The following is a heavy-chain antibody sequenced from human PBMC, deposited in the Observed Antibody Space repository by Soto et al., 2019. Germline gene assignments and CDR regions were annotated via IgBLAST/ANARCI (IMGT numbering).Heavy chain of an antibody. CDR2: ISGSGGST. CDR1: GFTFSSYA. J-gene: IGHJ6*02. V-gene: IGHV3-23*01. Sequence: QSGGSLRLSCAASGFTFSSYAMSWVRQAPGKGLEWVSAISGSGGSTYYADSVKGRFTISRDNSKNTLYLQMNSLRAEDTAVYYCAKDREDYGDYLYYYYGMDVWGQGTTVTVSS. D-gene: IGHD4-17*01. CDR3: AKDREDYGDYLYYYYGMDV.